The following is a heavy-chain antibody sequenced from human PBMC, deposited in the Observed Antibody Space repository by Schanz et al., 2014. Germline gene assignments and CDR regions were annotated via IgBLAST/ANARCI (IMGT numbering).Heavy chain of an antibody. CDR3: ARAKRFGDMDV. CDR2: INVGNGNM. J-gene: IGHJ6*02. D-gene: IGHD3-10*01. V-gene: IGHV1-3*01. Sequence: QVQLVQSWAEVKGPGASVKVSCKASGYSFTPFPIHWVRQAPGQGLEWMGWINVGNGNMKYSQKFQGRVTMTADTSTSTAYMELSSLRSEDTAVYYCARAKRFGDMDVWGQGTTVTVSS. CDR1: GYSFTPFP.